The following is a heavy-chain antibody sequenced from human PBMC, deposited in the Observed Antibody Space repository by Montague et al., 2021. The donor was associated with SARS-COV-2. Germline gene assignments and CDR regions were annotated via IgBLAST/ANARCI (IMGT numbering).Heavy chain of an antibody. V-gene: IGHV3-23*01. CDR2: ISGSGGST. CDR1: GFTFSSYA. CDR3: AKDITMIVVVPPPGY. Sequence: SLRLSCAASGFTFSSYAMSWVRQAPGKGLEWVSAISGSGGSTYYXGSVKGRFTISRDNSKNTLYLQMNSLRAEDTAVYYCAKDITMIVVVPPPGYWGQGTLVTVSS. J-gene: IGHJ4*02. D-gene: IGHD3-22*01.